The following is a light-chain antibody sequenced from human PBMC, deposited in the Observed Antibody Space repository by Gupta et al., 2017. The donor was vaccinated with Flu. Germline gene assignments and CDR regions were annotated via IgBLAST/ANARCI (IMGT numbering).Light chain of an antibody. J-gene: IGLJ2*01. V-gene: IGLV1-47*01. CDR1: NPNIGINY. CDR3: STWDDSLSAVV. Sequence: QSVLTQPPSTSGTPGQRVTFSCSGGNPNIGINYVYWYQQLPGAAPKLIIYKSNQRPSGVPDRFSGSKSGTSASLAISELRSEDEAEYYCSTWDDSLSAVVFGGGTKLTVL. CDR2: KSN.